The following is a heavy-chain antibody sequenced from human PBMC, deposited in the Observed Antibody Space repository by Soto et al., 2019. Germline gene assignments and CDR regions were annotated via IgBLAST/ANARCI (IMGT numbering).Heavy chain of an antibody. CDR1: GFTFDDYA. CDR3: AKIGAYYDSSGALDY. D-gene: IGHD3-22*01. V-gene: IGHV3-9*01. J-gene: IGHJ4*02. Sequence: ESGGGLVQPGRSLRLSCAASGFTFDDYAMHWVRQAPGKGLEWVSGISWNSGSIGYADSVKGRFTISRDNAKNSLYLQMNSLRAEDTALYYCAKIGAYYDSSGALDYWGQGTLVTVSS. CDR2: ISWNSGSI.